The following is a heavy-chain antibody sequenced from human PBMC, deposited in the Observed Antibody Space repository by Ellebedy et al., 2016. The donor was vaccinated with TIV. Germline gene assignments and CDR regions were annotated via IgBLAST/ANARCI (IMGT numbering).Heavy chain of an antibody. D-gene: IGHD3-22*01. CDR3: ARGPLTQRDDSKTYAFDI. Sequence: PGGSLRLSCAASGFTFSSYGMHWFRQAPGKGLEWVAVIWYDGSNKYYADSVKGRFTISRDNSKNTLYLQMNSLRAEDTAVYYCARGPLTQRDDSKTYAFDIWGQGTMVTVSS. V-gene: IGHV3-33*08. CDR1: GFTFSSYG. J-gene: IGHJ3*02. CDR2: IWYDGSNK.